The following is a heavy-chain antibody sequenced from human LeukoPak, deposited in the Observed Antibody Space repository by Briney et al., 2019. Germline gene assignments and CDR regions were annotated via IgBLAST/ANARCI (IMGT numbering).Heavy chain of an antibody. J-gene: IGHJ4*02. Sequence: ASVTVSCKASGYTFTIYDINWVRQATGQGLEWMGWMNPNSGNTGYAQKFQGRVTITRNTSISTAYMELSSLRSEDTAVYYCARSGDSSSWNDFDYWGQGTLVTVSS. CDR2: MNPNSGNT. CDR1: GYTFTIYD. D-gene: IGHD6-13*01. CDR3: ARSGDSSSWNDFDY. V-gene: IGHV1-8*03.